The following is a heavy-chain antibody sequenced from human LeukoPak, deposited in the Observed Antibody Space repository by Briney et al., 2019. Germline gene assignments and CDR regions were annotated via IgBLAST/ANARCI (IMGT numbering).Heavy chain of an antibody. J-gene: IGHJ4*02. CDR3: ARWARSTLSSRAFDY. CDR1: GGSISSSSYY. D-gene: IGHD4-11*01. Sequence: KPSETLSLTCTVSGGSISSSSYYWGWIRQPPGKGLEWIGSIYYSGSTYYNPSPKSRVTISVDTSKNQFSLKLSSVTAADTAVYYCARWARSTLSSRAFDYWGQGTLVTVSS. V-gene: IGHV4-39*01. CDR2: IYYSGST.